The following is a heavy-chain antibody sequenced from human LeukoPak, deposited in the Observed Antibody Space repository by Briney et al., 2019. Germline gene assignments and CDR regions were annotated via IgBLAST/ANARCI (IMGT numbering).Heavy chain of an antibody. D-gene: IGHD2-2*01. J-gene: IGHJ4*02. CDR1: GFTFSSYW. V-gene: IGHV3-7*01. Sequence: GGSLRLSCAASGFTFSSYWMSWVRQAPGKGLEWVANIKQDGSEKYYVDSVKGRFTISRDNAKNSLYLQMNSLRAEDTAVYYCARAPPPPAAFKYYFDYWGQGTLVTVSS. CDR3: ARAPPPPAAFKYYFDY. CDR2: IKQDGSEK.